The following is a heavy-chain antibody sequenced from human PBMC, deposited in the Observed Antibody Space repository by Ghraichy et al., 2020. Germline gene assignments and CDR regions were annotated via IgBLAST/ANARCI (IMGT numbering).Heavy chain of an antibody. Sequence: GESLNISCAASGFTFSSYEMNWVRQAPGKGLEWVSYISSSGSNMNYADSVKGRFTISRDNAKNSLYLQMNSLRAEDTAVYYCARLRSGGFDYWGQGTLVTVSS. V-gene: IGHV3-48*03. D-gene: IGHD3-3*01. J-gene: IGHJ4*02. CDR2: ISSSGSNM. CDR3: ARLRSGGFDY. CDR1: GFTFSSYE.